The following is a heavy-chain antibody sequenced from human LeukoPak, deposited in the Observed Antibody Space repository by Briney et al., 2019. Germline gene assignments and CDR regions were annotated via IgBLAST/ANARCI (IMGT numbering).Heavy chain of an antibody. J-gene: IGHJ4*02. V-gene: IGHV4-39*07. D-gene: IGHD3-22*01. CDR1: GGSISSSSYY. CDR2: IFYSGST. CDR3: ARAARADYDSSGYFDY. Sequence: PSETLSLTCTVSGGSISSSSYYWGWIRQPPGKGLEWIGNIFYSGSTYYSPSLRSRVTISVDTSKNQFSLKLSSVTAADTAVYYCARAARADYDSSGYFDYWGQGTLVTVSS.